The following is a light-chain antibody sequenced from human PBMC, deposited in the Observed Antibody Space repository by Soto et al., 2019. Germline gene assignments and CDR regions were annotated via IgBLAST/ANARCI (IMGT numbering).Light chain of an antibody. CDR1: SSDVGAYNF. Sequence: QAVVTQPASVSGSPGQSITISCTGTSSDVGAYNFVSWYQHHPGRAPKLIIYEVTIRPSGVSNRFSGSKSGNTASLTISGLQAEDEAYYYCSSYTTSAPYVFGSGTKVTVL. V-gene: IGLV2-14*01. CDR3: SSYTTSAPYV. J-gene: IGLJ1*01. CDR2: EVT.